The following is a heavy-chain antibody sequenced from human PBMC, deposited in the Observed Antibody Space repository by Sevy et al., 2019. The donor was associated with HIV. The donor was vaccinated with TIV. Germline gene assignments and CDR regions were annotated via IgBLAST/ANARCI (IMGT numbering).Heavy chain of an antibody. D-gene: IGHD1-26*01. CDR3: AKEGNSGSYYLIRHDAFDI. CDR1: GFTSSSYA. CDR2: ISGSGGST. Sequence: GGSLRLSCAASGFTSSSYAMSWVRQAPGKGLEWVSAISGSGGSTYYADSVKGRFTISRDNSKNTLYLQMNSLRAEDTAVYYCAKEGNSGSYYLIRHDAFDIWGQGTMVTVSS. J-gene: IGHJ3*02. V-gene: IGHV3-23*01.